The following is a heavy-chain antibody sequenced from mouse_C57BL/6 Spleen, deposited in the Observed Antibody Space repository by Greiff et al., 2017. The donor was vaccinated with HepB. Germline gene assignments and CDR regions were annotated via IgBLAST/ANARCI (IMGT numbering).Heavy chain of an antibody. V-gene: IGHV1-72*01. CDR2: IDPNSGGT. J-gene: IGHJ3*01. CDR1: GYTFTSYW. CDR3: AREGEDWFAY. Sequence: VQLQQPGAELVKPGASAKLSCKASGYTFTSYWMHWVKQRPGRGLEWIGRIDPNSGGTKYNEKFKSKATLTVDKPSSTAYMQLSSLTSEDSAVYYCAREGEDWFAYWGQGTLVTVAA.